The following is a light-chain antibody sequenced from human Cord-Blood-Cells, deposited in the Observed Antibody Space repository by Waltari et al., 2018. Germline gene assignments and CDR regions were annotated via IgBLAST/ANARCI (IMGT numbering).Light chain of an antibody. CDR3: QQYYSTPWT. Sequence: DIVMTQSPDSLAVFLGERATINCKSSQSVLYSSNNKNYLAWYQQKPGQPHKLLIYWSSSRESGVPDRFSGSGSGTDFTPTISSLQDEDVAVYCCQQYYSTPWTFGQGTKVEIK. CDR1: QSVLYSSNNKNY. CDR2: WSS. J-gene: IGKJ1*01. V-gene: IGKV4-1*01.